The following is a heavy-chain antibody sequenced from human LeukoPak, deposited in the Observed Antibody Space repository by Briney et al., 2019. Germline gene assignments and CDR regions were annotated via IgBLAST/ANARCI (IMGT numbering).Heavy chain of an antibody. D-gene: IGHD3-22*01. CDR1: GFTFSSYS. V-gene: IGHV3-21*01. CDR3: ARDAKPTYYYDSSGYYPYYFDY. J-gene: IGHJ4*02. Sequence: GGSLRLSCAASGFTFSSYSMNWVRQAPGKGLDWVSSISSSSSYIYYADSVKGRFTISRDNAKNSLYLQMNSLRAEDTAVYYCARDAKPTYYYDSSGYYPYYFDYWGQGTLVTVSS. CDR2: ISSSSSYI.